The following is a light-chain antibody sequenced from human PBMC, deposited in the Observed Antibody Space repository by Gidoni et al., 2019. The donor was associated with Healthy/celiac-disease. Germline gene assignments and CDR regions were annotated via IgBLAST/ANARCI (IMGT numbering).Light chain of an antibody. CDR3: KQYYSSPAIT. CDR1: QGIRNS. CDR2: AAS. Sequence: DIQMTHSPSSLSASFVDIVTITCRASQGIRNSLAWYQQQPGKAPKLLMYAASRLESGVPSRFSGSGSGTDFTLTISSLQAEDFATYYCKQYYSSPAITFGGGTKVEIK. V-gene: IGKV1-NL1*01. J-gene: IGKJ4*01.